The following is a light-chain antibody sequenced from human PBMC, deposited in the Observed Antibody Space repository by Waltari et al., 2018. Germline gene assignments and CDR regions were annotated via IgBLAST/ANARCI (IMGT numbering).Light chain of an antibody. V-gene: IGKV4-1*01. Sequence: DIVMTQSPDSLAVSLGERATLNGKSSQTVTYFSNNKDYLAWYQQKPGQPPKLLIYWASTRESGVPDRFSGSGSATNFTLTINSLQAEDVAVYWCQQYITSPVTFGQGTRLEIK. CDR1: QTVTYFSNNKDY. CDR3: QQYITSPVT. CDR2: WAS. J-gene: IGKJ5*01.